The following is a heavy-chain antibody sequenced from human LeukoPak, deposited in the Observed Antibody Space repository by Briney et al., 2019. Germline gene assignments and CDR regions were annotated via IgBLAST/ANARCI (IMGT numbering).Heavy chain of an antibody. V-gene: IGHV4-39*02. CDR1: GGSISSSSYY. CDR3: ARGYSLDY. J-gene: IGHJ4*02. D-gene: IGHD5-18*01. Sequence: PSETLSLTCTVSGGSISSSSYYWGWIRQPPGKGLEWIGNIYYSGSTYYSPSLKSRVTISVDTSKNHFSLKLSSVTAADTAVYYCARGYSLDYWGQGTLVTVSS. CDR2: IYYSGST.